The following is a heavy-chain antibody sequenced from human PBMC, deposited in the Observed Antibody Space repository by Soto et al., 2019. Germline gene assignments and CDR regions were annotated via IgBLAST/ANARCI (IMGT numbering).Heavy chain of an antibody. V-gene: IGHV4-39*01. D-gene: IGHD6-6*01. CDR3: ARHGGIAARLYNWFDP. Sequence: SDTLSLTCTVSVGSISSSSYYWGCIRQPPGKGLEWIGSIYYSGSTYYNPSLKSRVTISVDTSKNQFSLKLSSVTAADTAVYYCARHGGIAARLYNWFDPWGQGTLVTVSS. CDR1: VGSISSSSYY. J-gene: IGHJ5*02. CDR2: IYYSGST.